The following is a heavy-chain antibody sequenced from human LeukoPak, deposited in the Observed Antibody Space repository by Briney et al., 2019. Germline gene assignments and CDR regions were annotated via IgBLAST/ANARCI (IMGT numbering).Heavy chain of an antibody. J-gene: IGHJ5*02. CDR2: IDSESLSI. CDR3: ATPGLA. Sequence: GGSLRLSCVGSGITFNSYSMHWVRQAPGKGLEWVSSIDSESLSIYYADSVKGRFTISRDNAKNTLYLQMNSLRAEDTAVYYCATPGLAWGQGTLVTVSS. CDR1: GITFNSYS. D-gene: IGHD1-14*01. V-gene: IGHV3-21*01.